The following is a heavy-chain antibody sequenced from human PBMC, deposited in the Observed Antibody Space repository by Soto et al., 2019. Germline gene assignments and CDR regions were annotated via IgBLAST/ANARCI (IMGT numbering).Heavy chain of an antibody. CDR3: ARDSRTRYGMDV. CDR1: GFTFSSYW. CDR2: INSDGSST. Sequence: PGGSLRLSCAASGFTFSSYWMHWVRQAPGKGLVWVSRINSDGSSTSYADSVKGRFTISRDNAKNTLHLQMNSLRAEDTAVYYCARDSRTRYGMDVWGQGTTVTVSS. V-gene: IGHV3-74*01. J-gene: IGHJ6*02.